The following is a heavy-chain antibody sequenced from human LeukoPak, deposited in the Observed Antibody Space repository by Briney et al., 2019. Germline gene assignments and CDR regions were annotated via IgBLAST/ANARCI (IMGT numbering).Heavy chain of an antibody. CDR2: INPNSGGT. J-gene: IGHJ4*02. CDR3: ARVARREHRDY. V-gene: IGHV1-2*02. D-gene: IGHD1-26*01. Sequence: ASVKVSCKASGGTFSSYAISWVRQAPGQGLEWMGWINPNSGGTNYAQKFQGRVTMTRDTSISTAYMELSRLRSDDTAVYYCARVARREHRDYWGQGTLVTVSS. CDR1: GGTFSSYA.